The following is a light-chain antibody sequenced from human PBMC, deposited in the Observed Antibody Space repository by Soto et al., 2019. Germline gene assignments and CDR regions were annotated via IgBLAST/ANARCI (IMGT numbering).Light chain of an antibody. CDR1: QSVSSD. V-gene: IGKV3-15*01. J-gene: IGKJ4*01. CDR2: DAS. Sequence: EIVMTQSPATLSVSPGERATLSCRASQSVSSDLAWYQQKPDQAPRLLIYDASTRATGIPARFSGSGSGTEFTLTISSLQPEDFALYYCQQYNDWPLTFGGGTKVEIK. CDR3: QQYNDWPLT.